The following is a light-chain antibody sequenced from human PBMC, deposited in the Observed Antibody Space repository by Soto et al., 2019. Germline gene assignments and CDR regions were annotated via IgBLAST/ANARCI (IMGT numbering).Light chain of an antibody. V-gene: IGKV3-15*01. CDR3: QEYNTWPWT. Sequence: IVLTQSPGTLSLSPGERTTLSCRASQSISRYLAWYQQKPGQGPRLLIYGASTRATGILARFSGSGSGTEFSLTINSLQSEDFAVYYCQEYNTWPWTFGQGTKVDIK. CDR1: QSISRY. J-gene: IGKJ1*01. CDR2: GAS.